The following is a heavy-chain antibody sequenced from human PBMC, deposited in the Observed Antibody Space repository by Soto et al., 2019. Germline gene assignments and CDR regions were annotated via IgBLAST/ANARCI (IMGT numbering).Heavy chain of an antibody. Sequence: QVQLVETGGGVVQPGRSLRLSCAASGFSFSDHGMLWVRQAPVKGLEWVAVIWHDGSNKYYADSVRGRFTVSRDNSENTLYLQMNSLRAEDTAVYYCARDLGAYGVSAFDMWGQGTMVTVSS. CDR1: GFSFSDHG. J-gene: IGHJ3*02. CDR3: ARDLGAYGVSAFDM. D-gene: IGHD4-17*01. V-gene: IGHV3-33*01. CDR2: IWHDGSNK.